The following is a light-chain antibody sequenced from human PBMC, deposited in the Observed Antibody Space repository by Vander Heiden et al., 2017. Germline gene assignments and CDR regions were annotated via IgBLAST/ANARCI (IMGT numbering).Light chain of an antibody. V-gene: IGLV2-23*01. CDR2: EGS. Sequence: QSALTQPASVSGSPGQSITISCTGTSSDVGSYNLVSWYQQHPGKAPKLMIYEGSKRPSGVSNRFSGSKSGNTASLTISGLQAEDEADYYCCSYAGSSTLYVLGTGTKV. CDR1: SSDVGSYNL. CDR3: CSYAGSSTLYV. J-gene: IGLJ1*01.